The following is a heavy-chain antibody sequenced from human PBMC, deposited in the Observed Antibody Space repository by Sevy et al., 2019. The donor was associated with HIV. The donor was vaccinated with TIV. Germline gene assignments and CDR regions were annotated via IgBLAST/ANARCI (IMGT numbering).Heavy chain of an antibody. D-gene: IGHD1-26*01. V-gene: IGHV3-30*18. CDR1: GFIFSTYG. Sequence: GGSLRLSCAASGFIFSTYGIHWVRQAPGKGLEWVAVISFDGSDKYYAESVRGRFTISRDNSKNTLYLQMNSLRVEDTAIYYCAKMQGGSYNYYGMDVWGQGTTVTVSS. J-gene: IGHJ6*02. CDR2: ISFDGSDK. CDR3: AKMQGGSYNYYGMDV.